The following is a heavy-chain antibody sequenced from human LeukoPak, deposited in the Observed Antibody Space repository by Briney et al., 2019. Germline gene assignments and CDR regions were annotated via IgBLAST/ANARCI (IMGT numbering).Heavy chain of an antibody. CDR1: GDSISSGGYY. J-gene: IGHJ4*02. D-gene: IGHD3-10*01. V-gene: IGHV4-31*03. Sequence: SETLSLTCTVSGDSISSGGYYWSWIRQHPGKGLEWIGYIYYSGSTCYNPSLKSRVTISVDTSKNQFSLKLSSVTAADTAVYYCATYGWFGELSFDYWGQGTLVTVSS. CDR3: ATYGWFGELSFDY. CDR2: IYYSGST.